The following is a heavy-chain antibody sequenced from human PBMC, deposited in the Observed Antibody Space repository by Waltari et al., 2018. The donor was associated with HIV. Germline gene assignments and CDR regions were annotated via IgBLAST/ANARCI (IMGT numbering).Heavy chain of an antibody. Sequence: QVRLVQSGAEVREPGASVMVSCKASGYTFTDYWIHWVRQAPGQGLEYMGWSSSNSGGTKFAKKFQGRVTMTRDTSITTAYMELSSLTSDDTAIYYCATRYCNGDSCYALDYWGQGTLVTVPS. V-gene: IGHV1-2*02. CDR2: SSSNSGGT. CDR3: ATRYCNGDSCYALDY. J-gene: IGHJ4*02. D-gene: IGHD2-15*01. CDR1: GYTFTDYW.